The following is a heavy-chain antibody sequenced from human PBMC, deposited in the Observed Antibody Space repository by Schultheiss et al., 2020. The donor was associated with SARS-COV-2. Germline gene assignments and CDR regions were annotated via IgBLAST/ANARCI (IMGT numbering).Heavy chain of an antibody. Sequence: SETLSLTCTVSGGSISSSSYYWSWIRQPPGKGLEWIGEINHSGSTNYNPSLKSRVTISVDTSKNQFSLKLSSVTAADTAVYYCARSGTTPNPYYYYYGMDVWGQGTTVTVSS. CDR1: GGSISSSSYY. V-gene: IGHV4-39*07. CDR3: ARSGTTPNPYYYYYGMDV. D-gene: IGHD1-14*01. J-gene: IGHJ6*02. CDR2: INHSGST.